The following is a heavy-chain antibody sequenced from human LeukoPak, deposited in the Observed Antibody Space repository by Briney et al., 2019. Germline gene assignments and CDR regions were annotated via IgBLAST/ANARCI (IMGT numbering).Heavy chain of an antibody. Sequence: GGSLRLSCAASGFTFSSYGMHWVRQAPGKGLEWVAVISYDGSNKYYADSVKGRFTFSRDNSKNTLYLQMHSLIAEDTGVYYCAKDCGGDCYLADWGQGTLVTVPS. J-gene: IGHJ4*02. CDR3: AKDCGGDCYLAD. V-gene: IGHV3-30*18. D-gene: IGHD2-21*02. CDR1: GFTFSSYG. CDR2: ISYDGSNK.